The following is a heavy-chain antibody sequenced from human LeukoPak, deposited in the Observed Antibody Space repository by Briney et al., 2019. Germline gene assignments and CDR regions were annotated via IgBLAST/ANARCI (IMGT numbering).Heavy chain of an antibody. CDR2: ISYDGSNK. J-gene: IGHJ4*02. CDR1: GFTFSSYG. V-gene: IGHV3-30*03. D-gene: IGHD5-18*01. CDR3: ARGLGYSYGRRLAVAGKGIDY. Sequence: GGSLRLSCAASGFTFSSYGMHWVRQAPGKGLEWVAVISYDGSNKYYADSVKGRFTTSRDNSKNTLYLQMNSLRAEDTAVYYCARGLGYSYGRRLAVAGKGIDYWGQGTLVTVSS.